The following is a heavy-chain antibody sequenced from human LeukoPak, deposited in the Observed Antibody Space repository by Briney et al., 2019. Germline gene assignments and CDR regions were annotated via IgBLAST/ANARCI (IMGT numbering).Heavy chain of an antibody. J-gene: IGHJ4*02. Sequence: PSETLSLTCTVSGASISSYYWSWIRQPPGQGLEWIGYNYYTGTTNYNPSLRSRVTISLDTSKNQFSLRLTSVTAADAAIYYCAAGHPVYFNFWGQGTLVTVSS. V-gene: IGHV4-59*08. CDR1: GASISSYY. CDR3: AAGHPVYFNF. CDR2: NYYTGTT.